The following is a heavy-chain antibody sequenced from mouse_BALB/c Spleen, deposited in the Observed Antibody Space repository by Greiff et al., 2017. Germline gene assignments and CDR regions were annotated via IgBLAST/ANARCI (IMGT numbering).Heavy chain of an antibody. J-gene: IGHJ3*01. CDR2: INSNGGST. Sequence: EVKLVESGGGLVKLGGSLKLSCAASGFTFSSYYMSWVRQTPEKRLELVAAINSNGGSTYYPDTVKGRFTISRDNAKNTLYLQMSSLKSEDTALYYCARQGDYDVGFAYWGQGTLVTVSA. CDR3: ARQGDYDVGFAY. D-gene: IGHD2-4*01. V-gene: IGHV5-6-2*01. CDR1: GFTFSSYY.